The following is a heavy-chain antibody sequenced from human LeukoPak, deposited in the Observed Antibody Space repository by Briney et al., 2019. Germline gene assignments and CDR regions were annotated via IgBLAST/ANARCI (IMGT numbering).Heavy chain of an antibody. CDR3: VRVLDSGNTWYFFDL. CDR1: NHSIIETDD. CDR2: IFDSAST. Sequence: PSETLSLTCLVSNHSIIETDDWGWIRQTPGKGLEWIGSIFDSASTDYTPSLKSRVTISLDRSNNQFTLTMTSVTATDTAVYHGVRVLDSGNTWYFFDLWGQGIRVVVS. J-gene: IGHJ4*02. V-gene: IGHV4-38-2*02. D-gene: IGHD1-1*01.